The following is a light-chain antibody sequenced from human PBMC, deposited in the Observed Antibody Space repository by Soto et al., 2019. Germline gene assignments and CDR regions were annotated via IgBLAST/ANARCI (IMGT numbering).Light chain of an antibody. Sequence: EIVLAQSPARLSLSPGERATVSCMASQSVRSSLAWYQQTPGQAPRLLVFDASTRATGIPARFSGSGSGTEFTLTISSLQSEDSAVFYCQQYNNWPPTFGQGTRLEIK. CDR1: QSVRSS. J-gene: IGKJ5*01. CDR3: QQYNNWPPT. CDR2: DAS. V-gene: IGKV3-15*01.